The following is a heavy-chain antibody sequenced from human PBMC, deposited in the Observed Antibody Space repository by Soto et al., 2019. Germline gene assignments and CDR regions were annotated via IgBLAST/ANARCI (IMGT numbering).Heavy chain of an antibody. CDR2: ISSTGSTI. D-gene: IGHD2-8*01. Sequence: PGGSLRVSCAASGFTFSSYEMNWVRQAPGKGLDWVSYISSTGSTIYYADSVKGRFTISRDNANNSLYLQMNSLRAEDTALYYCVRGSTCLGRCSNGVCSEAFDIWGQGTMVTVSS. CDR3: VRGSTCLGRCSNGVCSEAFDI. CDR1: GFTFSSYE. J-gene: IGHJ3*02. V-gene: IGHV3-48*03.